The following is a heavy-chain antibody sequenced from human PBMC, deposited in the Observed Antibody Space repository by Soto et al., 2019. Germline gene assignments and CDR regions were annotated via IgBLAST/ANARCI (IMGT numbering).Heavy chain of an antibody. V-gene: IGHV2-5*02. CDR3: ARRPGPGSPFDY. Sequence: ESGATLVNPTHTLTLTCTFSEFARTTPREGVDWIRQPPGKVLEWLAFIYWDDGKRYSPSLSNRLTITKDTSKNQVVLTMTNMDPVDTATYYCARRPGPGSPFDYWGQGALVTVSS. J-gene: IGHJ4*02. CDR1: EFARTTPREG. CDR2: IYWDDGK. D-gene: IGHD3-10*01.